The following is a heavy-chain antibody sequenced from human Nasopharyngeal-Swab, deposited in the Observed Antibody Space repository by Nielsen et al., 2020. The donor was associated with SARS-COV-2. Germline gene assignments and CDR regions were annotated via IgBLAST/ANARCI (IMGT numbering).Heavy chain of an antibody. J-gene: IGHJ3*02. CDR2: ISAYNGNT. CDR3: ARDGPYCSGGSCFPLDAFDI. Sequence: WVRQAPGQGLEWMGWISAYNGNTNYAQKLQGRATMTTDTSTSTAYMELRSLRSDDTAVYYCARDGPYCSGGSCFPLDAFDIWGQGTMVTVSS. D-gene: IGHD2-15*01. V-gene: IGHV1-18*01.